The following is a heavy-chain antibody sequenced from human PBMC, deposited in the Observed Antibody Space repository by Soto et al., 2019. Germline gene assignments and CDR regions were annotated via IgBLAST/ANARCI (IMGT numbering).Heavy chain of an antibody. J-gene: IGHJ4*02. D-gene: IGHD3-22*01. CDR2: IWDDGSKK. Sequence: QVQLVESGGGVVQPGRSLRLSCAASGFTFSSYGMHWVRQAPGKGLEWVAVIWDDGSKKYYADSGKGRFTISRDNSKNTLYLQMNSLRAEDTAVYYCARDPYYYDSSGYYGIFDYWGQGTLVTVSS. CDR3: ARDPYYYDSSGYYGIFDY. V-gene: IGHV3-33*01. CDR1: GFTFSSYG.